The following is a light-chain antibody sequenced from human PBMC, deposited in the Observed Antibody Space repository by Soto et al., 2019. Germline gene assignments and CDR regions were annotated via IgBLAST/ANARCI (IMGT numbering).Light chain of an antibody. CDR1: SSDVGAYNY. Sequence: VLTQPASVSGYPGQSITISCTGRSSDVGAYNYVSWFQQHPGKAPKFMIYEVSNRPSGVSNRFSGSKSGNTASLTVSGLQAEDEADYYCSSYTTSNPYVFGTGTKVTVL. V-gene: IGLV2-14*01. CDR2: EVS. J-gene: IGLJ1*01. CDR3: SSYTTSNPYV.